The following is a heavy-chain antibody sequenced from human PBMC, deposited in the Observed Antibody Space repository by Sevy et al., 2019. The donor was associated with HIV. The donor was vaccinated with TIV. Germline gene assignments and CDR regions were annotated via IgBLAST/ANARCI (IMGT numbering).Heavy chain of an antibody. Sequence: GGSLRLSCAASGFTFSSYAMHWVRQAPGKGLEWVAVISYDGRNKYYADSVKGRFTISRDNSKNTLYLEMNSLRTEDTAVYYCARDQGAVVIVAATLFEYWGRGTLVTVSS. CDR3: ARDQGAVVIVAATLFEY. D-gene: IGHD2-15*01. J-gene: IGHJ4*02. CDR2: ISYDGRNK. V-gene: IGHV3-30*04. CDR1: GFTFSSYA.